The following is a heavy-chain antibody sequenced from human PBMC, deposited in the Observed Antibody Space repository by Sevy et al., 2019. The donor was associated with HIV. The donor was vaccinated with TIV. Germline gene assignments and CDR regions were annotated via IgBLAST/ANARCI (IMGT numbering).Heavy chain of an antibody. Sequence: SGPTLVNPTQTLTLTCTFSGFSLSTSGVGVGWIRQPPGKALEWLARIYWDDNKRYSPSLRTRVTITKETSKNQLVLTRSNMDPIDTAAYYCAHSFYGDDIGGYFDYWGQGTLVTVSS. CDR1: GFSLSTSGVG. CDR2: IYWDDNK. V-gene: IGHV2-5*02. CDR3: AHSFYGDDIGGYFDY. D-gene: IGHD4-17*01. J-gene: IGHJ4*02.